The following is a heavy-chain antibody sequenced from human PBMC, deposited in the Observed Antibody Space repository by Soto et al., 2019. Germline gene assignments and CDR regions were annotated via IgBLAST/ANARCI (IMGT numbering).Heavy chain of an antibody. Sequence: SETLSLTCTVSGGSISSYYWSWIRQPPGKGLEWIGYIYYSGSTNYNPSLKSRVTISVDTSKNQFSLKLSSVTAADTAVYYCARLTSSPPHYYYYYYMDVWGKGTTVTVSS. CDR1: GGSISSYY. V-gene: IGHV4-59*01. CDR2: IYYSGST. CDR3: ARLTSSPPHYYYYYYMDV. D-gene: IGHD3-9*01. J-gene: IGHJ6*03.